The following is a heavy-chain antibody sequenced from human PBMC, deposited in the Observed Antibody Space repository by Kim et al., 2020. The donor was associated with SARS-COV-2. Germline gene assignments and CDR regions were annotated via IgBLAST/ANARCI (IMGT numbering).Heavy chain of an antibody. CDR2: IYYSGST. D-gene: IGHD6-13*01. CDR3: ARAGSGIAAADY. Sequence: SETLSLTCTVSGGSISSYYWSWIRQPPGKGLEWIGYIYYSGSTNYNPSLKSRVTISVDTSKNQFSLKLTSVTAAYTAVYYCARAGSGIAAADYWGQGTLVTISS. J-gene: IGHJ4*02. CDR1: GGSISSYY. V-gene: IGHV4-59*01.